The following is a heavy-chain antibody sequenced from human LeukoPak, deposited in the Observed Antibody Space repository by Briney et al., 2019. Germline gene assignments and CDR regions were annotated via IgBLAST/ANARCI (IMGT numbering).Heavy chain of an antibody. D-gene: IGHD6-13*01. CDR3: ARTTRSWYEDNDAFDI. V-gene: IGHV1-3*01. J-gene: IGHJ3*02. CDR2: INAGNGNT. CDR1: GFTFSSYA. Sequence: GRSLRLSCAASGFTFSSYAMHWVRQAPGQRLEWMGWINAGNGNTRYSQNFQGRVTITRDTSATTAYMELSSLRSEDTAVYYCARTTRSWYEDNDAFDIWGQGTTVTVSS.